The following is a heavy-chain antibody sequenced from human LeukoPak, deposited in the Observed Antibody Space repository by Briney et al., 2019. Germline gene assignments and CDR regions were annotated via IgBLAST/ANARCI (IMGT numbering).Heavy chain of an antibody. V-gene: IGHV3-23*01. CDR1: GFSFTYFA. CDR2: ITGGGAT. CDR3: AKGSTPGNGYFFEY. J-gene: IGHJ4*02. D-gene: IGHD3-10*01. Sequence: PGGSLRLSCAASGFSFTYFAMGWVRKAPGKGLQWLSSITGGGATFYAESVEGRFTISRDSSKDTLYLHMNSLSAEDTGVFYCAKGSTPGNGYFFEYWGQGALVTVSS.